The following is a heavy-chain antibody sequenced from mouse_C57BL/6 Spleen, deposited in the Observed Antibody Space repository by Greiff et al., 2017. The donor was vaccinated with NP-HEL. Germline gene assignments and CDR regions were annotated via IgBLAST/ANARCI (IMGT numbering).Heavy chain of an antibody. Sequence: QVQLQQPGTELVKPGASVKLSCKASGYTFTSYWMHWVKQRPGQGLEWIGNINPSNGGTNYNEKFKSKATLTVDISSSTAYMQLSSLTSEDSAAYDCARTHYYVSPYYYAMDYWGQGTSVTVSS. J-gene: IGHJ4*01. CDR2: INPSNGGT. V-gene: IGHV1-53*01. CDR3: ARTHYYVSPYYYAMDY. D-gene: IGHD1-1*01. CDR1: GYTFTSYW.